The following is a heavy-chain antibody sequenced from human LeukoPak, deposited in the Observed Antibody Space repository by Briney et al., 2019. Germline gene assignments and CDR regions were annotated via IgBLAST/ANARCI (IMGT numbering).Heavy chain of an antibody. D-gene: IGHD3/OR15-3a*01. CDR2: ISSSGSTI. J-gene: IGHJ6*03. CDR3: ARPTWTNYMDV. CDR1: GFTFSSYE. V-gene: IGHV3-48*03. Sequence: GGSLRLSCAASGFTFSSYEMNWVRQAPGKGLEWVSYISSSGSTIYYADSVKGRFTISRDNAKNSVSLQMNSLRAEDTAVYFCARPTWTNYMDVWGKGTAVTISS.